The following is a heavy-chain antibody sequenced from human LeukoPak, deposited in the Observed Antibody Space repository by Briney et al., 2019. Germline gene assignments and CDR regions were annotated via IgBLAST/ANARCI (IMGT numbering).Heavy chain of an antibody. Sequence: GGSLRLSCAAAGFTVSSYAMGWVRQAAGKGREWVSAISGTGGSTYYAASVKGRFTISRDNSKNPLYLQMNSLRAEDTAVYYCAKGRRAVAGSPTDYWGQGTLVTVSS. D-gene: IGHD6-19*01. CDR3: AKGRRAVAGSPTDY. CDR2: ISGTGGST. V-gene: IGHV3-23*01. CDR1: GFTVSSYA. J-gene: IGHJ4*02.